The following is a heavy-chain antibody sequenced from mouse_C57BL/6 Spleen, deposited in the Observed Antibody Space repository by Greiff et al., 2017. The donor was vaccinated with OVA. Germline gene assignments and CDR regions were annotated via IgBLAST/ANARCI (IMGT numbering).Heavy chain of an antibody. CDR3: TREDYCSLYAMDY. V-gene: IGHV1-5*01. D-gene: IGHD1-1*01. Sequence: EVQLQQSGTVLARPGASVKMSCKTSGYTFTSYWMHWVKQRPGQGLEWIGAIYPGNSDTSYNQKFKGKAKLTAVTSASTAYMELSSLTNEDSAVYYCTREDYCSLYAMDYWGQGTSVTVSS. J-gene: IGHJ4*01. CDR1: GYTFTSYW. CDR2: IYPGNSDT.